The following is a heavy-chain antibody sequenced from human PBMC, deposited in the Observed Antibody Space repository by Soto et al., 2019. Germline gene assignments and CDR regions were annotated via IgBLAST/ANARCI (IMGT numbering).Heavy chain of an antibody. CDR1: GFTFSSYA. D-gene: IGHD3-10*01. Sequence: GGSLRLSCAASGFTFSSYAMSWVRQAPGKGREWVSAISGSGGSTYYADSVKGRFTISRDNSKNTLYLQMNSLRAEDTAVYYCAKIQYYYAHGRGMDVWAKGPRSPSP. CDR2: ISGSGGST. CDR3: AKIQYYYAHGRGMDV. J-gene: IGHJ6*02. V-gene: IGHV3-23*01.